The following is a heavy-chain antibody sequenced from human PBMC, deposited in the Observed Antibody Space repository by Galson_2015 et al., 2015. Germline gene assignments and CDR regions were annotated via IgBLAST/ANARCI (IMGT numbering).Heavy chain of an antibody. CDR2: IRGRGGGT. D-gene: IGHD2-15*01. J-gene: IGHJ4*02. CDR1: GFTFSSYA. V-gene: IGHV3-23*01. CDR3: AKGQTIVVVVAATPWDY. Sequence: SLRLSCAASGFTFSSYAMSWVRQAPGKGREWASAIRGRGGGTYYADSVKGRFTISRDNSKNTLYLQMNSLRAEDTAVYYCAKGQTIVVVVAATPWDYWGQGTLVTVSS.